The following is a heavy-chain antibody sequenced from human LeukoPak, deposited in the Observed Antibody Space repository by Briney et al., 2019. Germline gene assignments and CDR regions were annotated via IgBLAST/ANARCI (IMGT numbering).Heavy chain of an antibody. J-gene: IGHJ6*03. V-gene: IGHV1-8*03. Sequence: GASVKVSCKASGYTFTSYDINWVRQATGQGLEWMGWMNPNSGNTGYAQKFQGRVTTTRNTSISTAYMELSSLRSDDTAVYYCARVIDYGDPRRALYYYYYYMDVWGKGTTVTVSS. D-gene: IGHD4-17*01. CDR2: MNPNSGNT. CDR1: GYTFTSYD. CDR3: ARVIDYGDPRRALYYYYYYMDV.